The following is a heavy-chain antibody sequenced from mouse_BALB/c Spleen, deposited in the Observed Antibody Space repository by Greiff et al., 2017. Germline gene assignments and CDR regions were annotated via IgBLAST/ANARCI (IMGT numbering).Heavy chain of an antibody. Sequence: QVQLQQSGAELVRPGSSVKISCKASGYAFSSYWMNWVKQRPGQGLEWIGQIYPGDGDTNYNGKFKGKATLTADKSSSTAYMQLSSLTSEDSAVYFCARNDYACYFDVWGAGTTVTVSS. D-gene: IGHD2-4*01. V-gene: IGHV1-80*01. CDR2: IYPGDGDT. J-gene: IGHJ1*01. CDR1: GYAFSSYW. CDR3: ARNDYACYFDV.